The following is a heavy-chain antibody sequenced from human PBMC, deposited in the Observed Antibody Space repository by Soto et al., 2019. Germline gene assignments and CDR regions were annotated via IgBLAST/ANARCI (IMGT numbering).Heavy chain of an antibody. V-gene: IGHV3-23*01. J-gene: IGHJ4*02. Sequence: EVQLLESGGGSVQPGGSLRLSCEASGFIFRNYAMSWVRQAPGKGLEWVSSISGSGVGTYYADSVQGRFTISRDNSTNTLFLHMSSLRAEDTALYYCAKDVDTVGLSDGSGYFDLWGQGDLVTVSS. D-gene: IGHD3-22*01. CDR1: GFIFRNYA. CDR3: AKDVDTVGLSDGSGYFDL. CDR2: ISGSGVGT.